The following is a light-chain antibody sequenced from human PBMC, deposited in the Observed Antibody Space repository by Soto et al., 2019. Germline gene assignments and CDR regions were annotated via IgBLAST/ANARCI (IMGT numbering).Light chain of an antibody. J-gene: IGLJ1*01. CDR3: SSYTTSNTYV. CDR1: SSDIGVYNY. Sequence: HSALTQPASVSGSPGRSITFSCTGTSSDIGVYNYVSWYQQHPGKAPKLMIYEVNNRPSGVSNRFSGSKSGNTASLTISGLQAEDEADYYCSSYTTSNTYVFGTGTKVTVL. CDR2: EVN. V-gene: IGLV2-14*01.